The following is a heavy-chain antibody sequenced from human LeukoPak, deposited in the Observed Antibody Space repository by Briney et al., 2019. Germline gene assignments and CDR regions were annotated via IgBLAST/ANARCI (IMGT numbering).Heavy chain of an antibody. V-gene: IGHV4-39*07. J-gene: IGHJ3*02. CDR1: GGSISSSSYY. CDR2: INHSGST. CDR3: ASSLDGPNAFDI. Sequence: SETLSLTCTVSGGSISSSSYYWGWIRQPPGKGLEWIGEINHSGSTNYNPSLKSRVTISVDTSKNQFSLKLSSVTAADTAVYYCASSLDGPNAFDIWGQGTMVTVSS. D-gene: IGHD5-24*01.